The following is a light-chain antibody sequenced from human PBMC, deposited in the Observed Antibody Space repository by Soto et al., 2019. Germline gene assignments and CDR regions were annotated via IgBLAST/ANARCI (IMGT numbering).Light chain of an antibody. CDR2: GAS. CDR3: QQYNNWPPWT. V-gene: IGKV3D-15*01. CDR1: QSVSSN. J-gene: IGKJ1*01. Sequence: IVMTQSPATLPVSPGERVTLSCRASQSVSSNLAWYQQKPGQAPRLLIYGASTRATGIPARFSGSGSGTEFTLTISSLQSEDFAVYFCQQYNNWPPWTFGQGTKVDIK.